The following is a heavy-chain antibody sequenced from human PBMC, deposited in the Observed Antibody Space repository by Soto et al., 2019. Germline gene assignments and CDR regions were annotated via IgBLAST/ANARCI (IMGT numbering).Heavy chain of an antibody. CDR3: ARDWGSRLQYNWLDP. J-gene: IGHJ5*02. CDR2: IWYDGSNK. D-gene: IGHD4-4*01. Sequence: QVQLVESGGGVVQPGRSLRLSCAASGFTFSSYGMHWVRQAPGKGLEWVAVIWYDGSNKYYADSVKGRFTISRDNSKNKLYLQMNSLRDGDTAVYYCARDWGSRLQYNWLDPWGQGTLVTVSS. V-gene: IGHV3-33*01. CDR1: GFTFSSYG.